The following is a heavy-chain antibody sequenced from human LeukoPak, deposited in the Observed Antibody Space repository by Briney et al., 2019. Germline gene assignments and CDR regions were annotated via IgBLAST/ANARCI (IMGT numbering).Heavy chain of an antibody. J-gene: IGHJ4*02. D-gene: IGHD2/OR15-2a*01. Sequence: SSETLSLTCTVSGGSISSYYWSWIRQPPGKGLEWIAYISDIGSINYNPSLKSRVTISLETSKNQFSLKLSSATAADTAVYYCAGHHPRNTVDFWGQGTLVTVSS. CDR1: GGSISSYY. CDR2: ISDIGSI. V-gene: IGHV4-59*08. CDR3: AGHHPRNTVDF.